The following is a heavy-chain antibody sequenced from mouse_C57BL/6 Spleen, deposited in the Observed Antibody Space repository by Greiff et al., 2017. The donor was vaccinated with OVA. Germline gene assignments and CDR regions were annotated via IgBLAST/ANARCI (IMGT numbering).Heavy chain of an antibody. CDR3: AKTPCTTVVADFDY. J-gene: IGHJ2*01. CDR1: GYTFTSYW. Sequence: QVQLQQPGAELVKPGASVKLSCKASGYTFTSYWMHWVKQRPGQGLEWIGMIHPNSGSTNYNEKFKSKATLTVDKSSSTAYMRLSSLTSEDSAVYYCAKTPCTTVVADFDYWGQGTTLTVSS. V-gene: IGHV1-64*01. CDR2: IHPNSGST. D-gene: IGHD1-1*01.